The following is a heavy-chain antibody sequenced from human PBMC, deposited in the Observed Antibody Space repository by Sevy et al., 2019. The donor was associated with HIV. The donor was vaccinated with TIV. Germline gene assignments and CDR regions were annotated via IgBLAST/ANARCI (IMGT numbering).Heavy chain of an antibody. V-gene: IGHV3-7*01. Sequence: GGSLRLSCAASGFTFSSYWMSWVRQAPGKGLEWVANIKQDGSEKYYVDSVKGRFTISRDNAKNSQYLQMNSLRAEDTAVYYCASKIGMYGSGSYYSNYYYGMDVWGQGTTVTVSS. CDR1: GFTFSSYW. D-gene: IGHD3-10*01. CDR2: IKQDGSEK. J-gene: IGHJ6*02. CDR3: ASKIGMYGSGSYYSNYYYGMDV.